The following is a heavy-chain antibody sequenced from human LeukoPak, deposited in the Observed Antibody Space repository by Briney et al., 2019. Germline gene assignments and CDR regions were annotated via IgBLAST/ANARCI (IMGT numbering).Heavy chain of an antibody. J-gene: IGHJ4*02. V-gene: IGHV3-74*01. CDR3: ARFWSGYRYFFDY. CDR1: GFXFSNHY. Sequence: PGGSLRLSCAASGFXFSNHYMHWVRQLPGKGLVSISRIATDGTITNYADSVKGRFTISRDNAKDSLYLQMNSLRAEDTAVYYCARFWSGYRYFFDYWGQGTLVTVSS. CDR2: IATDGTIT. D-gene: IGHD3-3*01.